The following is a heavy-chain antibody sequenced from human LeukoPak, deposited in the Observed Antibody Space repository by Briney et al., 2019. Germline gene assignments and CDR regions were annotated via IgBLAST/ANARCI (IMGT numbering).Heavy chain of an antibody. J-gene: IGHJ4*02. CDR3: ARGYSSSWYGDY. CDR1: GGTFSSYA. Sequence: GASVKVSCKASGGTFSSYAISWVRQAPGQGLEWMGGIIPIFGTANYAQKFQGRVTITADEPTSTAYMELSSLRSEDTAVYYCARGYSSSWYGDYWGQGTLVTVSS. V-gene: IGHV1-69*13. CDR2: IIPIFGTA. D-gene: IGHD6-13*01.